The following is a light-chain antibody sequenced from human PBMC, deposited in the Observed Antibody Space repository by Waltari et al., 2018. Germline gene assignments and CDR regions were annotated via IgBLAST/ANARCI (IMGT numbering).Light chain of an antibody. CDR2: GKN. Sequence: SSELTQDPAVSVALGQTVRITCQGDSLRRYYASWYQQKPGQAPVLVIYGKNNRPSGIPDRFSGSSSGNTASLTITGAQAEDEADYYCNSRDSSGNNWVFGGGTKLTVL. CDR1: SLRRYY. J-gene: IGLJ3*02. V-gene: IGLV3-19*01. CDR3: NSRDSSGNNWV.